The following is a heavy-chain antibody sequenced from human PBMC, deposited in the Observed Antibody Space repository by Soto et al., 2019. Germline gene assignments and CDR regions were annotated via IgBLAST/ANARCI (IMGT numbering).Heavy chain of an antibody. CDR3: TTDLPYYDILTGYYRDD. D-gene: IGHD3-9*01. J-gene: IGHJ4*02. CDR2: LKSKTDGGTK. CDR1: GFGFSDAW. V-gene: IGHV3-15*07. Sequence: GGSLRLSCAASGFGFSDAWMNWVRQAPGKGLEWVGRLKSKTDGGTKDYAAPVKGRFTISRDDSKNTLYLQMNSLKTEDTAVYYCTTDLPYYDILTGYYRDDWGQGTLVTVSS.